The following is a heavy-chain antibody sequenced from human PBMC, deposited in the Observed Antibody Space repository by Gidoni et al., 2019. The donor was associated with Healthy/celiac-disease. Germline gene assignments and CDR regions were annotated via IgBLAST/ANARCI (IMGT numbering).Heavy chain of an antibody. J-gene: IGHJ4*02. Sequence: QVQLQQWGAGLLKPSETLSLTCAVYGGSFSCYYWSWIRQPPGKGLEWIGEINHSGSTNYNPSLKSRVTISVDTSKNQFSLKLSSVTAADTAVYYCARGAGSGWYPTDYWGQGTLVTVSS. D-gene: IGHD6-19*01. CDR3: ARGAGSGWYPTDY. CDR2: INHSGST. V-gene: IGHV4-34*01. CDR1: GGSFSCYY.